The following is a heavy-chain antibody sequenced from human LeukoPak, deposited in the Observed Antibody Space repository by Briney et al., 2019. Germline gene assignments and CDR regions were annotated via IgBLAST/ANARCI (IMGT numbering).Heavy chain of an antibody. V-gene: IGHV3-74*01. CDR3: VRDRWNFDY. Sequence: GGSLRLSCAASGFTFSDYWMHWVRQAPGKGLVWVSRINSDGDSTSYADSVKGRFTISRDDAKNTLYLRMNSLRAEDTAVYYCVRDRWNFDYWGQGTLVTVSS. J-gene: IGHJ4*02. CDR2: INSDGDST. D-gene: IGHD5-24*01. CDR1: GFTFSDYW.